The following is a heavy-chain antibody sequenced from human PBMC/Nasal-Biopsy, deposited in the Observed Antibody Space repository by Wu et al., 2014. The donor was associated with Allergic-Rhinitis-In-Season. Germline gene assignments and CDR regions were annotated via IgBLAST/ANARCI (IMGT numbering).Heavy chain of an antibody. Sequence: TLSLTCELNGGSFSGYFWSWLRQPPGKDLEWIGEINESGSTNYSPSLKGPVTISIDTSKNHFSLKISSVTAADTAVYYCARGCFQDGRGYYSTRGTWFDTWGQGSQVIVSS. CDR2: INESGST. D-gene: IGHD3-3*01. CDR3: ARGCFQDGRGYYSTRGTWFDT. J-gene: IGHJ5*02. V-gene: IGHV4-34*01. CDR1: GGSFSGYF.